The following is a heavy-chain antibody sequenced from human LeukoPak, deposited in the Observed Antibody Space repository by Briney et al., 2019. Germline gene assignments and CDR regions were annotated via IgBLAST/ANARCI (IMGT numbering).Heavy chain of an antibody. CDR2: VYHSGST. V-gene: IGHV4-38-2*01. CDR1: GYSISSGYY. Sequence: PSETLSLTCAVSGYSISSGYYWGWIRQPPGKGLEWIGSVYHSGSTYYNPSLKSRVTISVDTSKNQFSLKLSSVTAADTAVYYCARHGNYYDTSESDPWGQGTLVTVSS. D-gene: IGHD3-22*01. J-gene: IGHJ5*02. CDR3: ARHGNYYDTSESDP.